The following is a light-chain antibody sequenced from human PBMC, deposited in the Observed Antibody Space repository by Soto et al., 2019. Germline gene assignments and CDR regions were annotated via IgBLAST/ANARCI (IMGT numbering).Light chain of an antibody. CDR1: SSDVGGYKY. V-gene: IGLV2-14*01. J-gene: IGLJ2*01. CDR2: EVS. CDR3: ASYTSSSTSVI. Sequence: QSVLTQPASVSGSPGQSITISCTGTSSDVGGYKYVSWYQQHPDKAPKLIIFEVSNRPSGISSRFSGSKSGNTASLTISGLQAEDEADYYCASYTSSSTSVIFGRGTKLPVL.